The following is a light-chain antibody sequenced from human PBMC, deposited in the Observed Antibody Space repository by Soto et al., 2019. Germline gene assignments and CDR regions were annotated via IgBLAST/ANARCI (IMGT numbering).Light chain of an antibody. CDR2: WAS. CDR3: QQSYSSPLT. J-gene: IGKJ4*01. V-gene: IGKV4-1*01. CDR1: QSALHTSYNKNY. Sequence: DIVMTQSPDSLAVSLGERATINCKSSQSALHTSYNKNYLAWYQQKPGHPPKVLIYWASTRESGVPDRFSGSGSGTDFTLTFSDLQAEDVAVYYCQQSYSSPLTFGGGTKVEIK.